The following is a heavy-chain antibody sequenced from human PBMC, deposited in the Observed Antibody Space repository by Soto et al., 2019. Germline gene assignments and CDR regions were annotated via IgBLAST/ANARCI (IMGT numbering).Heavy chain of an antibody. Sequence: GGSLRLSCAASGFTFSSYWMSWVRQAPGKGLEWVANIKQDGSEKYYVDSVKGRFTISRDNAKNSLYLQMNSLRAEDTAVYYCARAVYVFRMAFDHWGQGTLVTVSS. CDR1: GFTFSSYW. V-gene: IGHV3-7*05. CDR2: IKQDGSEK. D-gene: IGHD3-3*01. J-gene: IGHJ5*02. CDR3: ARAVYVFRMAFDH.